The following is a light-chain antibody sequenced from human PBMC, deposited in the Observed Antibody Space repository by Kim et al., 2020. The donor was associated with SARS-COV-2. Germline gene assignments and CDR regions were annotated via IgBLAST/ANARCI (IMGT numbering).Light chain of an antibody. CDR3: SAWDSSLNVWV. Sequence: QAGLTQPPSVSKGLRQTATLTCTGNSNNVGNEGAAWLQQHQGHPPKLLFFRNNNRPSGISERLSASRSGNIASLTITGLQIEDEGDYYCSAWDSSLNVWVFGGGTKLTVL. V-gene: IGLV10-54*01. J-gene: IGLJ3*02. CDR2: RNN. CDR1: SNNVGNEG.